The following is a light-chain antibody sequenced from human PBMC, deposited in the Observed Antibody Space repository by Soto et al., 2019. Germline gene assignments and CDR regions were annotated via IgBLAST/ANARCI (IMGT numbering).Light chain of an antibody. Sequence: EMVMTQSPSTLSLSPGESATLSCRPSQRSTLACLQQKPGQTPRLFIYSASARATGIPARFSGSGSGTDFTLTISRLEPEDFAVYYCQQYGSSRITFGQGTRLEI. CDR3: QQYGSSRIT. V-gene: IGKV3-20*01. CDR2: SAS. J-gene: IGKJ5*01. CDR1: QRST.